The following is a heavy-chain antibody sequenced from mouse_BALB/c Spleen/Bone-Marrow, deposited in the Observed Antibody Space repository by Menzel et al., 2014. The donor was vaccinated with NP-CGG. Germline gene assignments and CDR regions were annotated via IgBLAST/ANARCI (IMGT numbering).Heavy chain of an antibody. CDR2: ISSGGSYT. V-gene: IGHV5-6-4*01. CDR1: GFTFSSYT. CDR3: TRDGKGNYDYAMDY. J-gene: IGHJ4*01. Sequence: EVKLMESGGGLVKPGGSLKLSCAASGFTFSSYTMSWVRQTPEKRLEWVATISSGGSYTYYPDSVKGRFTISRDNAKNTLYLQMSSLKSEDTAMYYCTRDGKGNYDYAMDYWGQEPQSPSPQ. D-gene: IGHD2-1*01.